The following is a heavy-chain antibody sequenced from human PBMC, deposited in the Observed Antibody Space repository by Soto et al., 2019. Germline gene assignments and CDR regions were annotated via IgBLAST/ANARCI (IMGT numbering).Heavy chain of an antibody. CDR1: GGSISSYY. D-gene: IGHD1-26*01. V-gene: IGHV4-59*01. Sequence: SETLSLTCTVSGGSISSYYWSWIRQPPGKGLEWIGYIYYSGSTSYNPSLKSRVTISVDTSKNQFSLKLNSVTAADTAVYYCARGGGSPDYWGQGTLVTVSS. CDR2: IYYSGST. CDR3: ARGGGSPDY. J-gene: IGHJ4*02.